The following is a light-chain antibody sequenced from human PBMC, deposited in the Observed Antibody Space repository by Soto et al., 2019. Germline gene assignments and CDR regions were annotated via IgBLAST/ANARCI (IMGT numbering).Light chain of an antibody. V-gene: IGLV2-14*01. CDR1: SSDVGGYNF. CDR2: AVS. CDR3: CSSTSYSPYV. Sequence: QSALTQPASVSGSPGQSITISCTGTSSDVGGYNFVSWYQHRPGKPPKLMIYAVSNRPSAVSNRFSGSKSGSTASLTISALQAEDEADYYCCSSTSYSPYVFGTGTKVTVL. J-gene: IGLJ1*01.